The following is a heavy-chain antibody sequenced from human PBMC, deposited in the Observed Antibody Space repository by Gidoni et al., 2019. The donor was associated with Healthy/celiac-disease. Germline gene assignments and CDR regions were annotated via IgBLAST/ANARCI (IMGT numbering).Heavy chain of an antibody. Sequence: QVQLVSSGGGLVTPGGSLRLSCADSGFTFSDSYMSWIRQAQGKGVEGVSYMSSSGSTIYDADSVKGRFTISRENAKNSLYRQMNSVRAEDTAVYYCARDGGLGYSGYHVDYWGQGTLVTVSS. D-gene: IGHD5-12*01. CDR3: ARDGGLGYSGYHVDY. J-gene: IGHJ4*02. V-gene: IGHV3-11*01. CDR2: MSSSGSTI. CDR1: GFTFSDSY.